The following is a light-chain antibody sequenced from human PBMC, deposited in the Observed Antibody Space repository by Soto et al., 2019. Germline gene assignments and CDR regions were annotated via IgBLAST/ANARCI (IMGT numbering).Light chain of an antibody. CDR1: RNINGNY. CDR2: GTS. CDR3: LQHNSYPQT. V-gene: IGKV3-20*01. Sequence: EMVITQSPATLSVSPGERATLSCRASRNINGNYLGWYQLKRGQAPRLLIYGTSTRATGIPDRFSGSGSGTDFTLTISRLEPEDFATYYCLQHNSYPQTFGQGTKVDIK. J-gene: IGKJ1*01.